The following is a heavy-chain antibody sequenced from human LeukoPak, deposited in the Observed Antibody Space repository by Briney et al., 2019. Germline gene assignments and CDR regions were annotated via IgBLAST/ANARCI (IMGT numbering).Heavy chain of an antibody. CDR3: AKDSHSWSRDY. Sequence: GGTLRLSCAASGFTFGSYSMTWVRQAPGKGLEWVSLIDSNSNFMNYADSVKGRFTISRDNAKKSLYLEMNSLRAEDTAVYYCAKDSHSWSRDYWGQGTLVTVSS. CDR1: GFTFGSYS. D-gene: IGHD6-13*01. CDR2: IDSNSNFM. V-gene: IGHV3-21*01. J-gene: IGHJ4*02.